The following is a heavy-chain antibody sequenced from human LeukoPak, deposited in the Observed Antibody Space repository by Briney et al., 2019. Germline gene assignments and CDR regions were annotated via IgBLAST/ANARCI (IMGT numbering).Heavy chain of an antibody. D-gene: IGHD1-1*01. CDR3: ANRRRASRGYGMDV. V-gene: IGHV1-69*13. J-gene: IGHJ6*02. Sequence: GASVKVSCKASGGTFSSYDISWVRQAPGQGLEWMGGIIPIFGTANYAQKFQDRVTITADESTSTAYMELSSLRSEDTAVYYCANRRRASRGYGMDVWGQGITVTVSS. CDR2: IIPIFGTA. CDR1: GGTFSSYD.